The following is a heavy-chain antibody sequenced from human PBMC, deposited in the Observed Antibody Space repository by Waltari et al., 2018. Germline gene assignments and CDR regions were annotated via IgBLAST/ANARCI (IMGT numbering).Heavy chain of an antibody. D-gene: IGHD1-20*01. J-gene: IGHJ3*02. CDR3: AGDQVTGTLDAFDI. CDR2: IWYDGSDK. CDR1: GFTFSSHG. Sequence: QVQLVESGGGVVQPGRSLRLSCAASGFTFSSHGMHWVRQAPGKGLEWVAVIWYDGSDKYYADCVNGRFTISRDNSKNTLYLQMNSLGAEDTDVYYCAGDQVTGTLDAFDIWGQGTMVTVSS. V-gene: IGHV3-33*01.